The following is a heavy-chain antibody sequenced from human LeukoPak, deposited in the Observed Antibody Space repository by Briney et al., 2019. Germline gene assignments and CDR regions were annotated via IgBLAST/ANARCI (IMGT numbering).Heavy chain of an antibody. D-gene: IGHD1-26*01. CDR3: ARVRIIRGNRSILDPIVGATGLFDY. V-gene: IGHV1-18*01. J-gene: IGHJ4*02. CDR1: GYTFTSYG. Sequence: GASVKVSCKASGYTFTSYGISWVRQAPGQGLEWMGWISAYNGNTNYAQKLQGRVTMTTDTSTSTAYMELRSLRSDDTAVYYCARVRIIRGNRSILDPIVGATGLFDYWGQGTLVTVSS. CDR2: ISAYNGNT.